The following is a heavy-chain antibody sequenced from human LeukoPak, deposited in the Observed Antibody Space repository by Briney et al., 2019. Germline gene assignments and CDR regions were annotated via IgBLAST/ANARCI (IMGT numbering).Heavy chain of an antibody. CDR2: LNPNSGNT. D-gene: IGHD6-19*01. Sequence: ASVKVSCKASGYTFTNFDINWVRQATGQGLEWMGGLNPNSGNTGYAQKFQGRVTMTMNTSITTAYMELSSLIAEDTAVYYCARGPQWRGDYYYIDVWGRGTTVTVSS. CDR1: GYTFTNFD. CDR3: ARGPQWRGDYYYIDV. V-gene: IGHV1-8*01. J-gene: IGHJ6*03.